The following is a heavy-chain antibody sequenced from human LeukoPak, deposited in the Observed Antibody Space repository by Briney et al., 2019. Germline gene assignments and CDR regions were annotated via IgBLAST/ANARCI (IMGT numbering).Heavy chain of an antibody. CDR1: GGSFSGYY. V-gene: IGHV4-34*01. Sequence: SETLSLTCAVYGGSFSGYYWSWIRQPPGKGLEWIGEINHSGSTNYNPSLKSRVTISVDTSKNQFSLKLSSVTAADTAVYYCARGVPGYCSSTSCYAPYYYYYYMDVWSKGTTVTVSS. D-gene: IGHD2-2*01. CDR3: ARGVPGYCSSTSCYAPYYYYYYMDV. CDR2: INHSGST. J-gene: IGHJ6*03.